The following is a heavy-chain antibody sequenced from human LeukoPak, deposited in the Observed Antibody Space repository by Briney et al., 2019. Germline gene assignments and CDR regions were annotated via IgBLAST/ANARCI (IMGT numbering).Heavy chain of an antibody. V-gene: IGHV1-69*05. J-gene: IGHJ6*03. CDR2: IIPIFGTA. CDR1: GGTFSSYA. D-gene: IGHD1-1*01. Sequence: ASVKVSCKASGGTFSSYAISWVRQAPGQGLEWMGGIIPIFGTANYAQKFQGRVTITTDESTSTAYMELSSLRSEDTAVYYCARVVTDRERRLYYMDVWGKGTTVTVSS. CDR3: ARVVTDRERRLYYMDV.